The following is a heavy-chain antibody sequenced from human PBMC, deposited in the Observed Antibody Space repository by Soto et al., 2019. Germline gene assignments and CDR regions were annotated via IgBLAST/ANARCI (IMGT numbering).Heavy chain of an antibody. Sequence: QVQLVQSGAEVKKPGASVKVSCKASGYTFTSYDINWVRQANGQGLEWVGSMNPNSGNTGYAQKFQGRVTMTRNTYISTAYMEIRIRSSENTAGYYCARHSGRDYYGMDVWGQGTTVTVSS. D-gene: IGHD6-25*01. CDR3: ARHSGRDYYGMDV. CDR1: GYTFTSYD. J-gene: IGHJ6*02. CDR2: MNPNSGNT. V-gene: IGHV1-8*01.